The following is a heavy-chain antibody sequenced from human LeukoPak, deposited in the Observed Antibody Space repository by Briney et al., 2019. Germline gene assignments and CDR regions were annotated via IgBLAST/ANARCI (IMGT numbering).Heavy chain of an antibody. D-gene: IGHD1-26*01. Sequence: GASVKVSCKASGGTFSSYAISWVRQAPGQGLEWMGGIIPIFGTANYAQKFQGRVTITADESTSTAYMELSSLRSEDTAVYYCAGDRSGSYFDWGQGTLVTVSS. CDR1: GGTFSSYA. V-gene: IGHV1-69*01. J-gene: IGHJ4*02. CDR2: IIPIFGTA. CDR3: AGDRSGSYFD.